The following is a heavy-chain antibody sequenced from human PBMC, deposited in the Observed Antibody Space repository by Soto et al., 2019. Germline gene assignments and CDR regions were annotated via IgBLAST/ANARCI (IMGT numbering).Heavy chain of an antibody. CDR2: ISSSSSTL. CDR3: ARGGSGSYFWYFDL. J-gene: IGHJ2*01. V-gene: IGHV3-48*03. D-gene: IGHD1-26*01. Sequence: PGGSLRLSCADSGFTFSRYEMNWVRQAPGKGLEWVSYISSSSSTLYYADSVKGRLTISRDNAKNSLYLQMNSLRAEDTAVYYCARGGSGSYFWYFDLWGRGTLVTVSS. CDR1: GFTFSRYE.